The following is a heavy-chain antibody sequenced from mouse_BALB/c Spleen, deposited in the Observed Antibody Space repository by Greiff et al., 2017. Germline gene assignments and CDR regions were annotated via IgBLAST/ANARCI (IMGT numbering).Heavy chain of an antibody. CDR1: GFSLTGYG. D-gene: IGHD1-1*01. V-gene: IGHV2-6-7*01. CDR2: IWGDGST. Sequence: QVQLKESGPGLVAPSQSLSITCTVSGFSLTGYGVNWVRQPPGKGLEWLGMIWGDGSTDYNSALKSRLSISKDNSKSQVFLKMNSLQTDDTARYYCARGPHYYGSSYVPYAMDYWGQGTSVTVSS. CDR3: ARGPHYYGSSYVPYAMDY. J-gene: IGHJ4*01.